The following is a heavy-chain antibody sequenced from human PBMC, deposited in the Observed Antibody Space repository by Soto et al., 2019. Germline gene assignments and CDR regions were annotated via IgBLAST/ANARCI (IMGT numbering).Heavy chain of an antibody. CDR3: TRGIASSSLVTFDV. Sequence: PGGSLRLSCASSGLTFIRYIMHWVRQAPGQGLEWIATISSTSTNIYYADSVKGRITISRDNPKNSLSLQMDSLRREDTAVYYCTRGIASSSLVTFDVWGQGTMVTVSS. V-gene: IGHV3-21*01. J-gene: IGHJ3*01. CDR1: GLTFIRYI. D-gene: IGHD2-21*01. CDR2: ISSTSTNI.